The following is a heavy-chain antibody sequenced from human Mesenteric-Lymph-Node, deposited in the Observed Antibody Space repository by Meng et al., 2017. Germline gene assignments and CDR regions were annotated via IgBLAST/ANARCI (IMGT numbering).Heavy chain of an antibody. V-gene: IGHV4-39*07. J-gene: IGHJ6*02. CDR3: ARVRDDYGDQTHYYYYGMDV. CDR1: GGSISNSTYY. D-gene: IGHD4-17*01. CDR2: IYYSGST. Sequence: GSLRLSCTISGGSISNSTYYWGWIRQPPGKGLEWIGTIYYSGSTYYNPSLKSRVTISVDTSKNQFSLKLSSVTAADTAVYYCARVRDDYGDQTHYYYYGMDVWGQGITVTVSS.